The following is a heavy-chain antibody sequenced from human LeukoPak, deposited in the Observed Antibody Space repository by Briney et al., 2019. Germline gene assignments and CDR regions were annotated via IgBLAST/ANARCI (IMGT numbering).Heavy chain of an antibody. D-gene: IGHD6-25*01. CDR1: GFTISYYW. CDR2: IKQDGSEK. Sequence: PGGSLRLSCAASGFTISYYWMSWVRQAPGKGLEWVANIKQDGSEKYYVDSVKGRFTISRDNAKNSLYLQMDSLRAEDTAVYHCAKEDSGIGFGNWGQGTLVTVSS. V-gene: IGHV3-7*01. J-gene: IGHJ5*02. CDR3: AKEDSGIGFGN.